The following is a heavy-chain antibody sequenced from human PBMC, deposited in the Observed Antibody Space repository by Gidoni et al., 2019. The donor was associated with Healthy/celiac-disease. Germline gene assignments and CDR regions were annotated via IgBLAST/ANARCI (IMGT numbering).Heavy chain of an antibody. Sequence: EVQLLESGGGLVQPGGSLRLSCAASGFTFSSDAMSWVRQAPGKGLEWVSAISGSGGSTYYADSVKGRFTISRDNSKNTLYLQMNSLRAEDTAVYYCAKDVRYYYDSSGDYWGQGTLVTVSS. CDR3: AKDVRYYYDSSGDY. J-gene: IGHJ4*02. V-gene: IGHV3-23*01. CDR1: GFTFSSDA. CDR2: ISGSGGST. D-gene: IGHD3-22*01.